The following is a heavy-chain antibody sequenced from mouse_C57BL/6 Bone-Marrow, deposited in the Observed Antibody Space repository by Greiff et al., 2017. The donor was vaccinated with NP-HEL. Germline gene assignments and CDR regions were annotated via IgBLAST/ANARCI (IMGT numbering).Heavy chain of an antibody. CDR1: YTFSRRVH. CDR2: GQGLEWIG. J-gene: IGHJ4*01. D-gene: IGHD2-5*01. Sequence: QVQLQQSGPELARPWASVKISCQAFYTFSRRVHFAIRDTNYWMQWVKQRPGQGLEWIGAIYPGNGDTSYNQKFKGKATLTADKSSSTAYVQLSSLTSEDSAVYYCAWGEHYSNPMDYWGQGTSVTVSS. CDR3: SEDSAVYYCAWGEHYSNPMDY. V-gene: IGHV1-87*01.